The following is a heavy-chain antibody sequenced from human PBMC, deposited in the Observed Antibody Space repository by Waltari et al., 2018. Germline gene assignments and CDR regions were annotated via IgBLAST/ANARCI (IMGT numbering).Heavy chain of an antibody. CDR3: ARERLNGADV. D-gene: IGHD1-1*01. CDR1: GFTFSSYG. V-gene: IGHV3-7*01. CDR2: IKQDGSEK. Sequence: EVQLVESGGGLVQPGGSLRLSCAASGFTFSSYGMSWVRQAPGKGLEWVANIKQDGSEKYYVDSVKGRFTISRDNAKNSLYLQMNSLRAEDTAVYYCARERLNGADVWGQGTTVTVSS. J-gene: IGHJ6*02.